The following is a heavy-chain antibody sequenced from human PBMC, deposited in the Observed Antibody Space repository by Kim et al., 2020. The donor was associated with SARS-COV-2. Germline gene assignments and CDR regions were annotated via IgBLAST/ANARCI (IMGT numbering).Heavy chain of an antibody. CDR3: AKDHSDANSAYDL. J-gene: IGHJ4*02. D-gene: IGHD3-22*01. V-gene: IGHV3-30*18. CDR1: GYTFSSYG. CDR2: ISCDGSAK. Sequence: GGSLRLSCAASGYTFSSYGMHWVRQAPGKGLEWVSAISCDGSAKYYEDSVKGRFTISRDNSKNTLYLQMNSLRDEDTAVYYCAKDHSDANSAYDLGAQG.